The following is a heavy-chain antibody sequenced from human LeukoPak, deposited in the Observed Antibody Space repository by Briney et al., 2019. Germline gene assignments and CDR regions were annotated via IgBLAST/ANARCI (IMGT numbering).Heavy chain of an antibody. D-gene: IGHD1-26*01. J-gene: IGHJ4*02. CDR1: GGTFSSYA. CDR2: IIPILGIA. Sequence: ASVKVSCKASGGTFSSYAISWVRQAPGQGLEWMGRIIPILGIANYAQRFQGRVTITAGKSTSTAYMELSSLRSEDTAVYYCARDPGGSYYFWGQGTLVTVSS. CDR3: ARDPGGSYYF. V-gene: IGHV1-69*04.